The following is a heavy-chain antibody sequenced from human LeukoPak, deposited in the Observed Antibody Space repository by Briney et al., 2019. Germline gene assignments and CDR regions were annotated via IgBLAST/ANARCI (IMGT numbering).Heavy chain of an antibody. J-gene: IGHJ3*02. CDR1: GFTFSSYG. CDR3: AKHLREFAIVGTTIDAFDI. CDR2: ISGIGGGI. D-gene: IGHD1-26*01. V-gene: IGHV3-23*01. Sequence: GGSLRLSCAASGFTFSSYGMSWVRQAPGKGLEWVSVISGIGGGIYYADSVKGRFTNSRDISKNTVYLQMNILRAEDTAVYYCAKHLREFAIVGTTIDAFDIWGQGTMVTVSS.